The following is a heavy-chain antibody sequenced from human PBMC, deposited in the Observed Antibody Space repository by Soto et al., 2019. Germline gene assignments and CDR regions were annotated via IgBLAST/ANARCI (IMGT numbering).Heavy chain of an antibody. D-gene: IGHD3-3*01. V-gene: IGHV4-61*01. CDR2: IYYSGST. J-gene: IGHJ4*02. CDR3: ASFRGVDRSGTLKT. Sequence: QVQLQESGPGLVKPSETLSLTCTVSGGSVSSGSYYWSWIRQPPGKGLEWIGYIYYSGSTNYNPSLKSRVTXXVXTXTNQFSLKLSSVTAADTAVYYCASFRGVDRSGTLKTWGQGTLVTVSS. CDR1: GGSVSSGSYY.